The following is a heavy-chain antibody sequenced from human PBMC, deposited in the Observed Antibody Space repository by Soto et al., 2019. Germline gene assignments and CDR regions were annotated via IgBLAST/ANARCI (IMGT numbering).Heavy chain of an antibody. V-gene: IGHV1-18*04. J-gene: IGHJ4*02. D-gene: IGHD3-22*01. CDR1: GYTXTSYG. CDR2: ISGHNGNT. Sequence: SXKVSFKASGYTXTSYGIRLVRQAPGQGPEWMGWISGHNGNTNHPQSLQGRVTMTTDTSRNTAYMELRSLRSDDTDVYYCARHRFNYYDNTVYYYFDYWGQGTLVTVSA. CDR3: ARHRFNYYDNTVYYYFDY.